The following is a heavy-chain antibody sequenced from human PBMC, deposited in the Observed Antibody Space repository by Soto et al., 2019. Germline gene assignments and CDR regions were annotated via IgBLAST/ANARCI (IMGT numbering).Heavy chain of an antibody. Sequence: VQLVESGGGLVQPGGSLRLSCAASGFTFSSYDMHWVRQATGKGLEWVSAIGTAGDTYYPGSVKGRFTISRENAKNSLYLQMNSLRAEDTAVYYCARVGSSWYAVDYWGQGTLVTVSS. V-gene: IGHV3-13*01. CDR2: IGTAGDT. CDR1: GFTFSSYD. CDR3: ARVGSSWYAVDY. J-gene: IGHJ4*02. D-gene: IGHD6-13*01.